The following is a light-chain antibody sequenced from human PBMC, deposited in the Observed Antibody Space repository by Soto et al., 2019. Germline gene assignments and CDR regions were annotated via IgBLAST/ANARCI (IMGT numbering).Light chain of an antibody. J-gene: IGLJ1*01. CDR2: EVS. CDR3: SSHSTYSTRV. V-gene: IGLV2-14*01. CDR1: SSDIGSYNY. Sequence: QSALTQPASVSGSPGQSIALSCAGTSSDIGSYNYVSWYQQHPGKPPKLMIHEVSNRPSGVSDRYSGSKSGNTASLTISGLQADDEADYYCSSHSTYSTRVFGTGTKLPVL.